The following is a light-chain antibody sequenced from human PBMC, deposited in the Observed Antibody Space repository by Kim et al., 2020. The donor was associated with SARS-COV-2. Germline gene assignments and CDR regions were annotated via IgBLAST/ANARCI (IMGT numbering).Light chain of an antibody. Sequence: PGDRASPSCRASHRVSTNLAWYQQKPGQAPRRLIYDAYNRATSIPARFSGSGSGTESTLTISSLQSEDFATYHCQHYNKWFELSFGGGTKVDIK. CDR1: HRVSTN. CDR3: QHYNKWFELS. CDR2: DAY. V-gene: IGKV3-15*01. J-gene: IGKJ4*01.